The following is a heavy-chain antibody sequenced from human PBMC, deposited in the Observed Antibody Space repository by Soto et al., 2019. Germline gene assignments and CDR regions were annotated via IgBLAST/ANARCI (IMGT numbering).Heavy chain of an antibody. CDR2: IIPIFGTA. V-gene: IGHV1-69*12. J-gene: IGHJ4*02. CDR3: ARDIIAAAGTFEY. D-gene: IGHD6-13*01. CDR1: GGTFSSYA. Sequence: QVQLVQSGAEVKKPGSSVKVSCKASGGTFSSYAISWVRQAPGQGLEWMGGIIPIFGTANYAQKFQGRVKSTADEATSTAYMELSSLGSEDRAVYYCARDIIAAAGTFEYWGQGTLVTVSS.